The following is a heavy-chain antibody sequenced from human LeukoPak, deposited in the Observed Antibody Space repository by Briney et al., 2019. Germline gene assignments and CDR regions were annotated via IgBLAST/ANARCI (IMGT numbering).Heavy chain of an antibody. CDR3: ARGAMGELSLYLDY. D-gene: IGHD3-16*02. Sequence: ASVKVSCKASGYTFTSYGISWVRQAPGQGLEWMGWISAYNGSTNYAQKLQGRVTMTTDTSTSTAYMELRSLRSDDTAVYYCARGAMGELSLYLDYWGQGTLVTVSS. CDR1: GYTFTSYG. J-gene: IGHJ4*02. V-gene: IGHV1-18*01. CDR2: ISAYNGST.